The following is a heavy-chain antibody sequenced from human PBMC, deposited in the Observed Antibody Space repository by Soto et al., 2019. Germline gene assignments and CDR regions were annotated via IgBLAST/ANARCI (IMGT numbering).Heavy chain of an antibody. V-gene: IGHV1-46*01. CDR1: GSAITRYY. CDR3: ARDTSGWSLNGLDV. Sequence: ASVKVSCKASGSAITRYYIHWVRQAPGRGLEWMGIINPGGGSASYAQKFQDRVTIDKDTSTGTVYMDLRSLRTEDTAVYYCARDTSGWSLNGLDVWGQGTTVTVSS. CDR2: INPGGGSA. J-gene: IGHJ6*02. D-gene: IGHD6-19*01.